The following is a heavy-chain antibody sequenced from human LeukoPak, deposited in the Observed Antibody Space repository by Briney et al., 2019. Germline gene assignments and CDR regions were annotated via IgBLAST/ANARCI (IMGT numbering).Heavy chain of an antibody. CDR1: GFTFSSYA. Sequence: GGSLRLFCAASGFTFSSYAMSWDRQAPGKGLEWVSAISGSGGSTYYADSVKGRFTISRDNSKNTLYLQMNSLRAEDTAVYYCARGEVVLRYFDWPLWGYFQHWGQGTLVTVSS. D-gene: IGHD3-9*01. CDR3: ARGEVVLRYFDWPLWGYFQH. V-gene: IGHV3-23*01. J-gene: IGHJ1*01. CDR2: ISGSGGST.